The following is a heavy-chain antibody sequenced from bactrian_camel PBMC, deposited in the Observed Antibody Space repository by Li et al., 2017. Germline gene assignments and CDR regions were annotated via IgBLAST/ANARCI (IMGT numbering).Heavy chain of an antibody. D-gene: IGHD4*01. V-gene: IGHV3S55*01. Sequence: VQLVESGGGSVQAGESLRLSCVAPVFTFGGFDMAWYRQAPGTECELVSSISKDGSIFYVDSVKGRFTTSQDNAENTVYLQMNSLRPEDTAVYYCATGRYYDDYGPNNFWGQGTQVTVS. CDR1: VFTFGGFD. J-gene: IGHJ4*01. CDR3: ATGRYYDDYGPNNF. CDR2: ISKDGSI.